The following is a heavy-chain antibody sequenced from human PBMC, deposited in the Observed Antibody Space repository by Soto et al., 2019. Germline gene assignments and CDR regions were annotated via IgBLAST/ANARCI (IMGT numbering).Heavy chain of an antibody. CDR3: AKDTGHYHFECGNDDYYYYFFGMDV. CDR1: GFSFRKYG. J-gene: IGHJ6*02. D-gene: IGHD4-17*01. V-gene: IGHV3-30*18. CDR2: ISLGRTTN. Sequence: GGSLRLSCAVTGFSFRKYGMHWDSQAPGKGMEWLALISLGRTTNHYACSVSGRSTISRDNSNNMLYVQMIILRAEDTALYFCAKDTGHYHFECGNDDYYYYFFGMDVCGRVTPVTVSS.